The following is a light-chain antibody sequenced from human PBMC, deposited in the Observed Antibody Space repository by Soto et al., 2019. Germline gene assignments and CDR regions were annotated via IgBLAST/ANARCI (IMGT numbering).Light chain of an antibody. CDR1: QSISSY. CDR3: QQLRMYPST. Sequence: IQMTQSPSSLSASVGDRVTITCRASQSISSYLNWYQQKPGKAPKLLIYAASSLQSGVPSRFSGSGSGTDFTLTISSLQAEDFATYYCQQLRMYPSTFGGGTKVDI. V-gene: IGKV1-39*01. J-gene: IGKJ4*01. CDR2: AAS.